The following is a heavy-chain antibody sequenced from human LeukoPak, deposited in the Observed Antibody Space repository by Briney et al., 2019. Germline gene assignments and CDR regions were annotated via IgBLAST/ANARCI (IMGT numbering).Heavy chain of an antibody. D-gene: IGHD3-3*01. CDR2: INPDSGDS. V-gene: IGHV1-2*06. Sequence: ASLKVSCKASGYTFTAYYMHWIRQAPGQGLEWMGRINPDSGDSNYAQKFQGRVAMTRDTSLSTAYMELSSLRSDDTAVYYCARDPYDFWSGYLFDYWGQGTLVTVSS. CDR3: ARDPYDFWSGYLFDY. J-gene: IGHJ4*02. CDR1: GYTFTAYY.